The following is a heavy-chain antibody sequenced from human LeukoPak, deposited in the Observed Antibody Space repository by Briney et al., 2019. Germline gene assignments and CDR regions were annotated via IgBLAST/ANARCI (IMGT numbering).Heavy chain of an antibody. D-gene: IGHD4-17*01. CDR3: AKPIAVTTSGYDS. CDR1: GFTFSSYT. Sequence: GGSLRLSCAATGFTFSSYTMNWVRQAPGKGLEWVSAISGRGRSTYYAGSVQGRFTVSRDNSKNTLFLQMNSLRAEDTAVYYCAKPIAVTTSGYDSWGQGTLVTVSS. J-gene: IGHJ5*02. CDR2: ISGRGRST. V-gene: IGHV3-23*01.